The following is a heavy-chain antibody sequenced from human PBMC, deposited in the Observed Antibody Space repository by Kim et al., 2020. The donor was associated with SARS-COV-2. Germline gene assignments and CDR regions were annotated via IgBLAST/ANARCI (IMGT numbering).Heavy chain of an antibody. V-gene: IGHV3-30*18. J-gene: IGHJ4*02. Sequence: LSLTCAASGFTFSSYGMHWVRQAPGKGLEWVAVIPYDGSNKYYADSVKGRFTISRDNSKNTLYLQMNSLRAEDTAVYYCAKGGSSGYFRLTFDYWGQGTLVTVSS. CDR1: GFTFSSYG. D-gene: IGHD3-22*01. CDR2: IPYDGSNK. CDR3: AKGGSSGYFRLTFDY.